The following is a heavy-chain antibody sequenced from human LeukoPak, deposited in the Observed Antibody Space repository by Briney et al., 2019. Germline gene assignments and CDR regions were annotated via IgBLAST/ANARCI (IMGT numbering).Heavy chain of an antibody. Sequence: GGSLRLSCAASGFTFSRYAMTWVRQAPGKGLDWVSTISGSGGSTYYADSVKGRFTISRDNSKNTLYLQMNSLRAEDTAVYYCAKGGRTVQRDIVVVPAADDAFDIWGQGTMVTVSS. CDR2: ISGSGGST. J-gene: IGHJ3*02. V-gene: IGHV3-23*01. D-gene: IGHD2-2*01. CDR1: GFTFSRYA. CDR3: AKGGRTVQRDIVVVPAADDAFDI.